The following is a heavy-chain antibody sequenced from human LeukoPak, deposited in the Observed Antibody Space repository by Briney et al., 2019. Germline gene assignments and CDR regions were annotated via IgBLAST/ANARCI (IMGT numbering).Heavy chain of an antibody. Sequence: SETLSLTCTVSGGSISSYYWSWIRQPPGKGLEWIGYFYYSGSTNYNPSLKSRVTISVDTSKKQFSLNLSSVTAADTAVYYCARQRGVTRAFDIWGPGTVVTVSS. J-gene: IGHJ3*02. CDR3: ARQRGVTRAFDI. CDR1: GGSISSYY. CDR2: FYYSGST. V-gene: IGHV4-59*08. D-gene: IGHD3-10*01.